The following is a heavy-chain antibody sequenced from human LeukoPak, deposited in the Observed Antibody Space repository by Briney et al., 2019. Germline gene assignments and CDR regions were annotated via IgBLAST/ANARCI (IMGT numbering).Heavy chain of an antibody. CDR2: IFPGDSDT. CDR1: GYSFTSYW. CDR3: ARLRTGLSYDSSCYLSFGY. J-gene: IGHJ4*02. D-gene: IGHD3-22*01. Sequence: GESLKISCKGSGYSFTSYWIGRLRRLPGKGLEWMGIIFPGDSDTRYNPSIQGQFTISADKSISTAYLQWSSLKASDTAMYYCARLRTGLSYDSSCYLSFGYWGQGTLVTVSS. V-gene: IGHV5-51*01.